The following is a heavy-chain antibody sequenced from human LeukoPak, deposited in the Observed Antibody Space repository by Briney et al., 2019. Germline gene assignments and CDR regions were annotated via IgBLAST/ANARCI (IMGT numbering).Heavy chain of an antibody. CDR1: GGSISSYY. CDR2: IYYSGST. D-gene: IGHD2-2*01. J-gene: IGHJ5*02. V-gene: IGHV4-59*01. Sequence: PSETLSLTCTVSGGSISSYYWSWIRQPPGKGLEWIGYIYYSGSTNYNPSLKSRVTISVDTSKNQFSLKLSSVTAADTAVYYCARRFFRNTSCYAPRFDPWGQGTLVTVSS. CDR3: ARRFFRNTSCYAPRFDP.